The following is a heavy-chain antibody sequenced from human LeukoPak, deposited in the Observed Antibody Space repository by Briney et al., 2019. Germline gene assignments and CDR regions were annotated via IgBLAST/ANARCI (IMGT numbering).Heavy chain of an antibody. J-gene: IGHJ4*02. V-gene: IGHV3-9*01. CDR1: GFTFDGYA. Sequence: GGSLRLSCAASGFTFDGYAMHWVRQAPGKGLEWVSGISWNSGSIGYADSVKGRFTISRDNAKNSLYLQMNSLRAEDTALYYCAKAMAAAAGLFDYWGQGTLVAVSS. CDR2: ISWNSGSI. D-gene: IGHD6-13*01. CDR3: AKAMAAAAGLFDY.